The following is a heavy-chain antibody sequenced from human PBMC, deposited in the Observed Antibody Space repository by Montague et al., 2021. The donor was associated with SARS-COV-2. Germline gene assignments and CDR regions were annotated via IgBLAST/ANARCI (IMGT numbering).Heavy chain of an antibody. CDR1: DFTFSSYE. D-gene: IGHD6-13*01. J-gene: IGHJ6*02. Sequence: SLRLSCAVSDFTFSSYEMNWVRQAPGKGLEWVSYISSGGRAIYYADSVKGLFTLSRDNAKNSLSLQMNSLRAEDTAVYYCARESSSRHGMDVWGHGTTVTVSS. CDR3: ARESSSRHGMDV. CDR2: ISSGGRAI. V-gene: IGHV3-48*03.